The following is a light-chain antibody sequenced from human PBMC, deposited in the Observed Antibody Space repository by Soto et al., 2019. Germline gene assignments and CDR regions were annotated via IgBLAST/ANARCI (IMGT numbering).Light chain of an antibody. J-gene: IGLJ2*01. V-gene: IGLV1-51*01. Sequence: SVLTQPPSVSAAPGQRVTISCSGSNSNIGNNFVSWYQQLPGTAPKLLISDNNNRLSGIPDRFSGSKSGSSATLGITGLQTGDEAHYYCGTWDSSLSAVVFGGGTKLTVL. CDR3: GTWDSSLSAVV. CDR2: DNN. CDR1: NSNIGNNF.